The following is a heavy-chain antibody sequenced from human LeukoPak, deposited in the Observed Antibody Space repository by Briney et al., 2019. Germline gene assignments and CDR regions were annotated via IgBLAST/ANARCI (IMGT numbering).Heavy chain of an antibody. CDR2: TWYDGRNN. D-gene: IGHD1-26*01. CDR3: AKGGIVGAPPHFDY. J-gene: IGHJ4*02. Sequence: GGSLRLSCAASGFTFSSYGMHWVRQAPGKGLEWVAVTWYDGRNNYYAASVKGRFTISRDDPKTTVYLLMNSLRAEDTAVYSCAKGGIVGAPPHFDYWGQGTLVTVSS. CDR1: GFTFSSYG. V-gene: IGHV3-33*06.